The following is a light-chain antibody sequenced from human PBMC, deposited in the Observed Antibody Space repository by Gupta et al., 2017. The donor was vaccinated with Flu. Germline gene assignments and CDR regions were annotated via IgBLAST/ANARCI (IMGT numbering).Light chain of an antibody. V-gene: IGKV3-15*01. Sequence: EIVMTQSPATLSVSPGERATLSCRASQSVSSNLAWYQQKPGQAPRALIYRASTRATGIPARFSGSGSGTEFTLTISSLQSEDFAVYYCQQYNNWPYTFGQGTKLEIK. CDR1: QSVSSN. CDR3: QQYNNWPYT. CDR2: RAS. J-gene: IGKJ2*01.